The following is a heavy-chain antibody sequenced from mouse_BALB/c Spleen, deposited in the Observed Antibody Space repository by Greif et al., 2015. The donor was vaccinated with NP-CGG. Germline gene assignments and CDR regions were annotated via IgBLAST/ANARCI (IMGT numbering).Heavy chain of an antibody. V-gene: IGHV1S41*01. CDR3: ARHNFDY. CDR1: GYTFTSYW. Sequence: DLVKPGASVKLSCKASGYTFTSYWINWIKQRPGQGLEWIGRIAPGSGSTYYNEMFKGKATLTVDTSSSTAYIQLSSLSSEDSAVYFCARHNFDYWGQGTTLTVSS. J-gene: IGHJ2*01. CDR2: IAPGSGST.